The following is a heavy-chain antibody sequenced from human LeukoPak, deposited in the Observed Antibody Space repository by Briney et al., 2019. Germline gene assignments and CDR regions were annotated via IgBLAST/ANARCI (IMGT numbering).Heavy chain of an antibody. CDR2: IYHSGST. CDR1: GGSFSGYY. J-gene: IGHJ5*02. Sequence: SETLSLTCAVYGGSFSGYYWSWIRQPPGKGLEWIGEIYHSGSTNYNPSLKSRVTISVDKSKNQFSLKLSSVTAADTAVYYCARASCSSTSCYAKPVGWFDPWGQGTLVTVSS. CDR3: ARASCSSTSCYAKPVGWFDP. D-gene: IGHD2-2*01. V-gene: IGHV4-34*01.